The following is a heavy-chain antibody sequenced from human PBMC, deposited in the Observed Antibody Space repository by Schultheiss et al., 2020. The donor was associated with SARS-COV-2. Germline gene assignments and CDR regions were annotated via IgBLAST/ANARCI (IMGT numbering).Heavy chain of an antibody. CDR3: ARVLDYAGTTLFLQY. J-gene: IGHJ1*01. CDR1: GYSFISHW. CDR2: IYPADSDT. Sequence: GGSLRLSCRGSGYSFISHWIGWVRRMPGKGLEWMGVIYPADSDTRYTPSFEGQVTISVDKSTNTAYLQWDSLKASDTAMYYCARVLDYAGTTLFLQYWGQGTLVTV. D-gene: IGHD4-23*01. V-gene: IGHV5-51*01.